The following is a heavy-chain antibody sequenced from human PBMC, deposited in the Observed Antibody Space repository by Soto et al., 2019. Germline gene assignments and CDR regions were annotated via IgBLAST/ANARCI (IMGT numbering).Heavy chain of an antibody. CDR1: GFTFSSFA. Sequence: LRLSCAASGFTFSSFALSWVRQAPGKGLEWVSAISGSGDGTDYAASVKGRFTISRDNSKNTLYLQMNSLRAEDTAIYYCAGPGYSSQDYWGQGALVTVSS. J-gene: IGHJ4*02. CDR2: ISGSGDGT. D-gene: IGHD5-18*01. CDR3: AGPGYSSQDY. V-gene: IGHV3-23*01.